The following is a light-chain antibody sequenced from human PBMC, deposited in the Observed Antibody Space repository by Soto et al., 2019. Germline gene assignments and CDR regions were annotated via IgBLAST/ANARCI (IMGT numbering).Light chain of an antibody. V-gene: IGKV1-39*01. CDR2: AAT. Sequence: DLPMTQSPSALSSSIGDRVTITWRASQSISSYLNWYQQKPGKVPKLLIYAATNLQSGVPSRFSGYGAGTDFTLTISSLQPEDLATYYCQQSYSPPITFGQGTRLEIK. J-gene: IGKJ5*01. CDR1: QSISSY. CDR3: QQSYSPPIT.